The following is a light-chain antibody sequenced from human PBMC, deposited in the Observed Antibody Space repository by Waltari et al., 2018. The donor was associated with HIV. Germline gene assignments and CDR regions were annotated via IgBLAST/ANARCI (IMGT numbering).Light chain of an antibody. CDR3: CSYAGSSTLV. J-gene: IGLJ3*02. Sequence: QSALTQPASVSGSPGQSITLPCTGTSRDVGSYNLVAWYQPPPGKAPKLMIYDVSKRPSGVSNRFSGSKSGNTASLTISGLQAEDEADYYCCSYAGSSTLVFGGGTKLTVL. CDR2: DVS. V-gene: IGLV2-23*02. CDR1: SRDVGSYNL.